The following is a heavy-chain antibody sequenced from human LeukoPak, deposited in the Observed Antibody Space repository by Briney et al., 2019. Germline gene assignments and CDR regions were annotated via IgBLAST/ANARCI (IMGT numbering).Heavy chain of an antibody. CDR3: ARTPRLYGSGSYSGQTFDY. Sequence: PSETLSLTCTVSGGSISSSNYYWSWIRQPAGKGLEWIGSIYYSGSTYYNPSLRSRVTISVDTSKNQFSLKLSSVTAADTAVYYCARTPRLYGSGSYSGQTFDYWGQGTLVTVSS. D-gene: IGHD3-10*01. CDR2: IYYSGST. J-gene: IGHJ4*02. CDR1: GGSISSSNYY. V-gene: IGHV4-39*07.